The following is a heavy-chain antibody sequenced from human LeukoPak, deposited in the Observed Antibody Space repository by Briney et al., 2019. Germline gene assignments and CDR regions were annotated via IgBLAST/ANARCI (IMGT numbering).Heavy chain of an antibody. J-gene: IGHJ4*02. D-gene: IGHD3-22*01. CDR3: AKDRYSDNTGHHYENEY. Sequence: PXGGXXRXXCAASGFTFGNYXMHWVRHAPGKGXVWVSRMNYDGSGTNYADSVKGRFTISRDNAKNTLYLQMNSLRAEDTAVYYCAKDRYSDNTGHHYENEYWGQGTLVTVSS. CDR2: MNYDGSGT. CDR1: GFTFGNYX. V-gene: IGHV3-74*01.